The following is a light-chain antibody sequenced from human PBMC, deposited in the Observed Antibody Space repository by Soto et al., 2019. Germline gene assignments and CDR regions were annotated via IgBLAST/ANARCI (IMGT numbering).Light chain of an antibody. Sequence: EIVMTQSPATLSVSPGVRATLSCRASQSVSSNLAWYPQKPGQAPRLLIYGASTRATGIPARFSGSGSGTDFTLAISSLQSQDVAVYYWQQYNNLSSMFTFGHGNKLEIK. CDR2: GAS. J-gene: IGKJ2*01. V-gene: IGKV3-15*01. CDR1: QSVSSN. CDR3: QQYNNLSSMFT.